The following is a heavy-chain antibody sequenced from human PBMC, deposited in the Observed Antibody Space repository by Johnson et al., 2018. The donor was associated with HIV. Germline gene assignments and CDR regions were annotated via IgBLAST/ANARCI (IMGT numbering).Heavy chain of an antibody. CDR1: GFTFSSYA. CDR2: ISYDGSNK. J-gene: IGHJ3*02. V-gene: IGHV3-30-3*01. D-gene: IGHD2-15*01. CDR3: ARDKGGGSDAFDI. Sequence: QLMESGGGVVQPGRSLRLSCAVSGFTFSSYAMHWVRQAPGKGLEWVAVISYDGSNKYYADSVKGRFTISRDNAKNSLYLQMNSLRAEDTAVYYCARDKGGGSDAFDIWGQGTMVTVSS.